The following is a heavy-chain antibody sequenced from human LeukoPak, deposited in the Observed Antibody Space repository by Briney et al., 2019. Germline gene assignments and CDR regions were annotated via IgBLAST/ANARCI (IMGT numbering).Heavy chain of an antibody. CDR3: ARHLSWSPNFDY. Sequence: SGTLSLTCTVSGGSISSCYWSWVRQPPGKGLEWMGYIYYSRSTNDNPSLESRVTISVDTSKNQFPLKLSSVTAADTAVYYGARHLSWSPNFDYWGQGTLVTVSS. D-gene: IGHD6-13*01. CDR2: IYYSRST. J-gene: IGHJ4*02. CDR1: GGSISSCY. V-gene: IGHV4-59*08.